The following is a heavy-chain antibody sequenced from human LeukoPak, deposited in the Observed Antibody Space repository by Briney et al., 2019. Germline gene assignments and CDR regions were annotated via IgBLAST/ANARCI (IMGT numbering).Heavy chain of an antibody. J-gene: IGHJ3*02. CDR3: ARALSIAAPTFAFDAFDI. V-gene: IGHV1-69*01. D-gene: IGHD6-6*01. Sequence: PGASVKVSCKASGGTFSSYAISWVRQAPGQGLEWMGGIIPIFGTANYAQKFQGRVTITADESTSTAYMELSSLRSEDTAVYYCARALSIAAPTFAFDAFDIWGQGTMVTVSS. CDR2: IIPIFGTA. CDR1: GGTFSSYA.